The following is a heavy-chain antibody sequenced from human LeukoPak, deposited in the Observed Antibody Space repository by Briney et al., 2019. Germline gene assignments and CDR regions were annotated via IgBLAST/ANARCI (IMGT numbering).Heavy chain of an antibody. D-gene: IGHD3-3*01. CDR1: GFIFSSYW. Sequence: GGSLRLSCAASGFIFSSYWMSWVRQAPGKGPEWVANIKYDGREQYYADSMRGRFTISRDNAKNSLYLQMNSLRAEDTAVYYCATRATTVFGGVISRYFDYWGQGTLVTVSS. V-gene: IGHV3-7*01. CDR2: IKYDGREQ. J-gene: IGHJ4*02. CDR3: ATRATTVFGGVISRYFDY.